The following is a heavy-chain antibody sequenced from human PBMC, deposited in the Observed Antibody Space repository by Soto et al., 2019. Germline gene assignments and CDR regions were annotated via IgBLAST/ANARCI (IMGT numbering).Heavy chain of an antibody. J-gene: IGHJ5*02. CDR2: ISAYNGNT. Sequence: ASVKVSCKTSGDTFTSYGISWVRQAPGQGLEWMGWISAYNGNTNYAQRLQGRVTMTRDTSTSTVYMELSSLRSEDTAVYYCARERQLLFDPWGQGTLVT. D-gene: IGHD6-6*01. V-gene: IGHV1-18*01. CDR1: GDTFTSYG. CDR3: ARERQLLFDP.